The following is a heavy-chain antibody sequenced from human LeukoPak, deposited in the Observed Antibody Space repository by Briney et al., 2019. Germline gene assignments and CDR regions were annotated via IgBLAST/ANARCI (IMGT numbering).Heavy chain of an antibody. CDR3: ARDGSLAYCGGDCYSGGLDY. V-gene: IGHV3-33*01. CDR1: GFTFSSYG. J-gene: IGHJ4*02. Sequence: AGGSLRLSCAASGFTFSSYGMHWVRQAPGKGLEWVAVIWYDGSNKYYADSVKGRFTISRDNSKNTLYLQMNSLRAEDTAVYYCARDGSLAYCGGDCYSGGLDYWGQGTLVTVSS. D-gene: IGHD2-21*02. CDR2: IWYDGSNK.